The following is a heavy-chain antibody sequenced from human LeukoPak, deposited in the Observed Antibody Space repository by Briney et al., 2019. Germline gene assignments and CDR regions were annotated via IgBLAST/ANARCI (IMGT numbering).Heavy chain of an antibody. D-gene: IGHD3-10*01. CDR3: ARDYYGSPDY. CDR1: GFTFSGYW. J-gene: IGHJ4*02. Sequence: PGGSLRLSCAASGFTFSGYWMHWGRQAPGKGLVWVSRINNDGSNTFYADSVKGRFSISRDNAKNTLFLEMNSLRVEDTAVYFCARDYYGSPDYWGQGTLVTVSS. CDR2: INNDGSNT. V-gene: IGHV3-74*01.